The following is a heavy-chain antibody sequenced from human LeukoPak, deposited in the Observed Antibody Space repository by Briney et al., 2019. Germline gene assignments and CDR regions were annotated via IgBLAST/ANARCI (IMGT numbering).Heavy chain of an antibody. J-gene: IGHJ4*02. D-gene: IGHD2-21*02. CDR3: ARGGFYCGGDCYVDY. Sequence: PSETLSLTCAVYGGSFSTYYWSWIRQPPGKGLEWIGEINHSGSTNYNPSLKSRVTISVDTSKNQFSLKLSSVTAADTAVHYCARGGFYCGGDCYVDYWGQGTLVTVSS. CDR1: GGSFSTYY. V-gene: IGHV4-34*01. CDR2: INHSGST.